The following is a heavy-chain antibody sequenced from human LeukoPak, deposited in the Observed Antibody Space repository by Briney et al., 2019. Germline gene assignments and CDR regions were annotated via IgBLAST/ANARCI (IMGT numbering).Heavy chain of an antibody. J-gene: IGHJ4*02. D-gene: IGHD5-18*01. Sequence: PGGSLRLSCAASGFTFSSYSMDWVRQAPGKGLEWVSSISSSSSYIYYADSVKGRFTISRDNAKNSLYLQMNSLRAEDTAVYYCARADWDTAMIDYWGQGTLVTVSS. CDR3: ARADWDTAMIDY. CDR2: ISSSSSYI. CDR1: GFTFSSYS. V-gene: IGHV3-21*01.